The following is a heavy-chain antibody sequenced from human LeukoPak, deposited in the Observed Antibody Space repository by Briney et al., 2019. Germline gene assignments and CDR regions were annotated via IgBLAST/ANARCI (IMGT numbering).Heavy chain of an antibody. V-gene: IGHV3-15*01. CDR2: IKSKTDGGTT. J-gene: IGHJ4*02. CDR3: TTDHRLRYYYDSSGYSIDY. CDR1: SFTFSNDW. D-gene: IGHD3-22*01. Sequence: GGSLRLSCAASSFTFSNDWMSWVRQAPGKGLEWVGRIKSKTDGGTTDYAAPVKGRFTISRDDSKNTLYLQMNSLKTEDTAVYYCTTDHRLRYYYDSSGYSIDYWGQGTLVTVSS.